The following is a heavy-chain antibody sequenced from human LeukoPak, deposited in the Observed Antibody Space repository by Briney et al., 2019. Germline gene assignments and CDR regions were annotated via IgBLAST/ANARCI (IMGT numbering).Heavy chain of an antibody. V-gene: IGHV3-30*04. CDR1: GFTFSSYA. J-gene: IGHJ5*02. Sequence: GGSLRLSCAASGFTFSSYAMHWVRQAPGKGLEWVAVISYDGRNKYYADSVKGRFTISRDNSKNTLYLQMNSLRAEDTAVYYCGYGSGSSPGWFDPWGQGTLVTVSS. CDR3: GYGSGSSPGWFDP. CDR2: ISYDGRNK. D-gene: IGHD3-10*01.